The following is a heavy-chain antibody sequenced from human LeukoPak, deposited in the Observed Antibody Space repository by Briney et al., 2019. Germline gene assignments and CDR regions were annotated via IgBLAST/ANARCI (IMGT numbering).Heavy chain of an antibody. CDR3: ARSRDVLRYFDSLNWFDP. Sequence: ASVKVSCKASGYTFTGYYMHWVRQAPGQGLEWMGWINPNSGGTNYAQKFQGRVTMTRDTSISTAYMELSRLRSDDTAVHYCARSRDVLRYFDSLNWFDPWGQGTLVTVSS. J-gene: IGHJ5*02. CDR1: GYTFTGYY. D-gene: IGHD3-9*01. V-gene: IGHV1-2*02. CDR2: INPNSGGT.